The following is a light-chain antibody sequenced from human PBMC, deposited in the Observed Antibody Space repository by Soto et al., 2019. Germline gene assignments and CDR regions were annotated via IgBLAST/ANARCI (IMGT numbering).Light chain of an antibody. CDR1: SSNIGNNY. J-gene: IGLJ2*01. CDR2: DNN. Sequence: SVLTQPPSVSAAPGQKVTISCSGSSSNIGNNYVSWYQQLPGTAPKLLIYDNNKRPSGIPDRFSGSKSGTSATLGITGLQTGDEADYYCGTWDSSLSYVVFGGGTKLTVL. CDR3: GTWDSSLSYVV. V-gene: IGLV1-51*01.